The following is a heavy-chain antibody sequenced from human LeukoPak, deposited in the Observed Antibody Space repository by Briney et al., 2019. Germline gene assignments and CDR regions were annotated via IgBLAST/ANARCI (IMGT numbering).Heavy chain of an antibody. CDR3: ARDALWFGETTYYYGMDV. CDR1: GFTFSDYY. CDR2: ISSSSYT. D-gene: IGHD3-10*01. Sequence: PGGSLRLSCAASGFTFSDYYMSWIRQAPGKGLEWVSYISSSSYTNYAGSVKGRFTISRDNAKNSLYLQMNSLRAEDTAVYYCARDALWFGETTYYYGMDVWGKGTTATVSS. V-gene: IGHV3-11*06. J-gene: IGHJ6*04.